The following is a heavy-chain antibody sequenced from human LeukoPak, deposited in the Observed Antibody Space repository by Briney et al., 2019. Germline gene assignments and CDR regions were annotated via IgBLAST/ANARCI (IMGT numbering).Heavy chain of an antibody. D-gene: IGHD3-22*01. CDR2: ISAYNGDT. Sequence: GASVKVSCKASGYTFSNYDISWVRQAPGQGLEWMGWISAYNGDTTYAQKLQGRVTVTTDTSTSTAYMELRSLRSGDTAVYYCARDETYYDSSGYPEYWGQGTLVTVSS. V-gene: IGHV1-18*01. CDR3: ARDETYYDSSGYPEY. CDR1: GYTFSNYD. J-gene: IGHJ4*02.